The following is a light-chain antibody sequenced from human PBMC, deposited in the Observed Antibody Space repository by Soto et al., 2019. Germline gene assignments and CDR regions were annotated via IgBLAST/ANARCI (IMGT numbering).Light chain of an antibody. Sequence: DIPLTQSPSSLSASVGDRVTITCRASQSISSYLNWYQQKPGKAPKLLIYGATSLQGGVPSRFSGSGSGTDFTLTISSLQPEDFATYYCQQVNSFPITFGQGTRLEIK. CDR1: QSISSY. CDR2: GAT. CDR3: QQVNSFPIT. V-gene: IGKV1-39*01. J-gene: IGKJ5*01.